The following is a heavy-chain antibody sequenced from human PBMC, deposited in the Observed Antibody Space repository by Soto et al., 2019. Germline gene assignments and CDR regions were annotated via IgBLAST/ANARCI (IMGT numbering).Heavy chain of an antibody. J-gene: IGHJ3*02. CDR3: AKNVEARPNYDAFDI. Sequence: EVQLLESGGGLVQPGGSLRLSCAASGFTFSSYAVTWVRQAPGKGLEWVSIVGRGGTTYYADSVKGRFTISRDNSKNMLYLQMNSLRAEDTAVYYCAKNVEARPNYDAFDIWGQGTLVTVSS. CDR1: GFTFSSYA. D-gene: IGHD6-6*01. V-gene: IGHV3-23*01. CDR2: IVGRGGTT.